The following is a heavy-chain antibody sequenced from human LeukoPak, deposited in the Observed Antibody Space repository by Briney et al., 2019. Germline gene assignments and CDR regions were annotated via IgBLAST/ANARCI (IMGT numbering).Heavy chain of an antibody. J-gene: IGHJ4*02. CDR2: ISGSGGST. CDR1: GFTFSSYA. V-gene: IGHV3-23*01. CDR3: AKDPLYCSGRSCYDPASYNWTDDY. D-gene: IGHD2-15*01. Sequence: GGSLRLSCAASGFTFSSYARSWVRQAPGKGLEWVSAISGSGGSTYYADSVKGRFTISRDNSQNTLYLQMTSLRAEDTAVYYCAKDPLYCSGRSCYDPASYNWTDDYWGQGTLVTVSS.